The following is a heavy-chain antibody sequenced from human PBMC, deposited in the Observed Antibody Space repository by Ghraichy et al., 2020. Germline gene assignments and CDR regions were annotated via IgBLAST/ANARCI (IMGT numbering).Heavy chain of an antibody. J-gene: IGHJ4*02. CDR1: GFTFSSYA. D-gene: IGHD2-2*02. Sequence: GGSLRLSCAASGFTFSSYAMHWVRQALGKGLEWVAVISYDGSNKYYADSVKGRFTISRDNSKNTLYLQMNSLRAEDTAVYYCARVSHCSSTSCYTPYLDYWGQGTLVTVSS. V-gene: IGHV3-30-3*01. CDR2: ISYDGSNK. CDR3: ARVSHCSSTSCYTPYLDY.